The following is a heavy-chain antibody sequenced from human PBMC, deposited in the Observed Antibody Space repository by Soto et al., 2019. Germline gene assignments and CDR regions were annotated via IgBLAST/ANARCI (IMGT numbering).Heavy chain of an antibody. Sequence: QVQLQESGPGLVKPSQTLSLTCTVSGGSISSGDYYWSWIRQPPGKGLEWIGYIYYSGSTYYNPSLKSRFTIAVDTSKNQFSLKLSSVTAADTAVYYCARDHYYDSSGPNWFDPWGQGTLVTVSS. CDR1: GGSISSGDYY. CDR3: ARDHYYDSSGPNWFDP. D-gene: IGHD3-22*01. CDR2: IYYSGST. V-gene: IGHV4-30-4*01. J-gene: IGHJ5*02.